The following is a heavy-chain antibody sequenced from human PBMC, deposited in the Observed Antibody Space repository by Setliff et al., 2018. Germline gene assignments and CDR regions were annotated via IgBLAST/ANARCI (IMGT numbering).Heavy chain of an antibody. CDR1: GYSISSGYY. CDR3: ARVVPATMYFDY. CDR2: INHSGST. D-gene: IGHD2-2*01. V-gene: IGHV4-34*01. J-gene: IGHJ4*02. Sequence: SETLSLTCAVSGYSISSGYYWSWIRQPPGKGLEWIGEINHSGSTNYNPSLKSRVTISVDTSKNQFSLKLSSVTAADTAVYYCARVVPATMYFDYWGQGTLVTVSS.